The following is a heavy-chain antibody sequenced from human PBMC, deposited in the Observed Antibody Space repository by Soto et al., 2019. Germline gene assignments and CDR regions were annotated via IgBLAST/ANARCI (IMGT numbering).Heavy chain of an antibody. CDR2: INHSGST. D-gene: IGHD2-2*01. J-gene: IGHJ5*02. V-gene: IGHV4-34*01. Sequence: SETLCLTCAVYGGSFSDYYGSWIRQPPGKGLELIGEINHSGSTKYNPSLKSRVTISVDTSKNQFSLKLTSVTAADTAVYYCARQYCSSSSCYSVWFDPWGQGTLVTVSS. CDR3: ARQYCSSSSCYSVWFDP. CDR1: GGSFSDYY.